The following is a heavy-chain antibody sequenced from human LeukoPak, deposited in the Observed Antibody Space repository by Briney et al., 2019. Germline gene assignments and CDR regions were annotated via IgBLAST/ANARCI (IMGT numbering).Heavy chain of an antibody. D-gene: IGHD2-2*02. Sequence: GGSLRLSCASSGFPFSSYSMNWVRQAPGKGLEWVSSITSSSNYIYYADSMKGRFTISRDNAKNSLYLQMNSLRAEDTAVYYCAKGKGPAAILGFDYWGQGTLVTVSS. CDR1: GFPFSSYS. J-gene: IGHJ4*02. CDR3: AKGKGPAAILGFDY. V-gene: IGHV3-21*04. CDR2: ITSSSNYI.